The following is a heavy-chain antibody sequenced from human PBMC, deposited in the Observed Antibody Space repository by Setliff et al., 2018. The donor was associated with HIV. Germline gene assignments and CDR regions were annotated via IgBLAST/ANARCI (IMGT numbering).Heavy chain of an antibody. Sequence: LSLTCTVSGGSISSHYWSWIRQPPGKGLEWIGFIYCSGSSNYNPSLKSRVTISVDTSKNQFSLKLSSVTAADTAVYYCARSGLYDSSGYYLEYFDYWGQGTLVTVSS. CDR2: IYCSGSS. CDR1: GGSISSHY. J-gene: IGHJ4*02. D-gene: IGHD3-22*01. V-gene: IGHV4-59*11. CDR3: ARSGLYDSSGYYLEYFDY.